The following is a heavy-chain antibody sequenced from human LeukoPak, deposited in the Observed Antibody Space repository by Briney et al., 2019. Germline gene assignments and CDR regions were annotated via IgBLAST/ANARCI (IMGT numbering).Heavy chain of an antibody. D-gene: IGHD4-23*01. CDR1: GGSFSGYY. CDR2: INHSGST. J-gene: IGHJ6*03. Sequence: SETLSLTCAVYGGSFSGYYWSWIRQPPGKGLEWIGEINHSGSTNYNPSLKSRVTISVDTSKNQFSLKLSSVTAADTAVYYCARRYGGMDVWGKGTTVTVSS. V-gene: IGHV4-34*01. CDR3: ARRYGGMDV.